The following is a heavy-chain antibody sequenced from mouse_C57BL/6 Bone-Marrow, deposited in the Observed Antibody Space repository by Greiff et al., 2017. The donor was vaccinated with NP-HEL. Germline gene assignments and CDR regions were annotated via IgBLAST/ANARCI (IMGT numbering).Heavy chain of an antibody. CDR3: ARSRSSPLDY. CDR1: GYTFTDYY. V-gene: IGHV1-26*01. Sequence: EVQLQQSGPELVKPGASVKISCKASGYTFTDYYMNWVKQSHGKSLEWIGDINPNNGGTSYHQKFKGKATLTVDKSSSTAYMELRSLTSEDSAVYYCARSRSSPLDYWGQGTTLTVSS. CDR2: INPNNGGT. D-gene: IGHD1-1*01. J-gene: IGHJ2*01.